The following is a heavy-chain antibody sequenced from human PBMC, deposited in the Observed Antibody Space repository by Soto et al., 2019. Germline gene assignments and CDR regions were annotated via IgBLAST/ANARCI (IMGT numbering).Heavy chain of an antibody. V-gene: IGHV4-39*02. CDR2: IYYSGST. CDR3: ARDPYSSSSDNWFDP. D-gene: IGHD6-6*01. J-gene: IGHJ5*02. Sequence: PSETLSLTCTVSGGSISSSSYYWGWIRQPPGKGLEWIGSIYYSGSTYYNPSLKSRVTISVDTSKNQFSLKLSSVTAEDTAVYYCARDPYSSSSDNWFDPWGQGTLVTVSS. CDR1: GGSISSSSYY.